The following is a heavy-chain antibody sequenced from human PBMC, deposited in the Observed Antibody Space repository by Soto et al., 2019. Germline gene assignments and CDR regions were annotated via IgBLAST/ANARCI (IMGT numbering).Heavy chain of an antibody. CDR1: GFTFSSYS. J-gene: IGHJ4*02. CDR3: ARGDFWSGYYDY. CDR2: ISSSSSYI. D-gene: IGHD3-3*01. V-gene: IGHV3-21*01. Sequence: GGSLRLSCAASGFTFSSYSMNWVRQAPGKGLEWVSSISSSSSYIYCADSVKGRFTISRDNAKNSLYLQMNSLRAEDTAVYYCARGDFWSGYYDYWGQGTLVTVSS.